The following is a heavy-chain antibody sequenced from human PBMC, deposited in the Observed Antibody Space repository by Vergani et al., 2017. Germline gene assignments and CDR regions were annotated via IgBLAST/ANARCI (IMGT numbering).Heavy chain of an antibody. D-gene: IGHD3-9*01. J-gene: IGHJ4*02. Sequence: QVQLVQSGAEVKKPGASVKVSCKASGYTFTSYGISWVRQAPGQGLEWMGWSSAYNGNTTYEQKLQGRVTMTTDTSTSTAYMELRSLRSDDTAVYYCARLYYDILTGYYRANYFDYWGQGTLVTVSS. CDR1: GYTFTSYG. CDR3: ARLYYDILTGYYRANYFDY. CDR2: SSAYNGNT. V-gene: IGHV1-18*04.